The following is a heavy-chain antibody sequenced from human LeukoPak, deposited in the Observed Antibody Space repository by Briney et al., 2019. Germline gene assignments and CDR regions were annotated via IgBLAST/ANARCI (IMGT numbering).Heavy chain of an antibody. CDR3: ARDQEGPWFDP. CDR2: IYSSGST. Sequence: SPILSLTCTVSGGSMNIYYWSSIRQPAGKGLEWIGLIYSSGSTNYNPSLKSRVTMSVDTSKNQFSLKLTSVTAADTAVYYCARDQEGPWFDPWGQGTLVIASS. V-gene: IGHV4-4*07. J-gene: IGHJ5*02. CDR1: GGSMNIYY.